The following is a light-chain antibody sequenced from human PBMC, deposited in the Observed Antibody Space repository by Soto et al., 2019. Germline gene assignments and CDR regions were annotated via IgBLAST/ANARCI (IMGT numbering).Light chain of an antibody. CDR1: SSNIGAGYD. Sequence: QPVLTQPPSMSGAPGQRVTISCTGSSSNIGAGYDVHWYQHLPGTAPKLLIFGNSDRPSGVPDRFSGSKSGTSASLAISGLQAEDEADYYCQSYDSSLIGWVFGTGTKVTVL. J-gene: IGLJ1*01. V-gene: IGLV1-40*01. CDR3: QSYDSSLIGWV. CDR2: GNS.